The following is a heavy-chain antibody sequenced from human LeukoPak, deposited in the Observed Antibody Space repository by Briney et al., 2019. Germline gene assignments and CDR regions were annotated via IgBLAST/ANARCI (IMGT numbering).Heavy chain of an antibody. D-gene: IGHD3-9*01. Sequence: SETLSLTCTVSGGSVSSGSYYWSWIRQPPGKGLEWIGYIYYSGSTNYNPSLKSRVTISVDTSKNQFSLKLSSVTAADTAVYYCARGRRLRYFDWLAIDAFDIWGQGTMVTVSS. CDR2: IYYSGST. CDR1: GGSVSSGSYY. V-gene: IGHV4-61*01. CDR3: ARGRRLRYFDWLAIDAFDI. J-gene: IGHJ3*02.